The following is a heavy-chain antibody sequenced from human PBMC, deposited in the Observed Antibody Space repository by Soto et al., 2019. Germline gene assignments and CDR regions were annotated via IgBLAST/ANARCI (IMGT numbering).Heavy chain of an antibody. V-gene: IGHV3-11*06. D-gene: IGHD4-17*01. J-gene: IGHJ4*02. CDR1: GFTFSDYY. Sequence: GGSLRLSCAASGFTFSDYYMSWIRQAPGKGLEWVSYISSSSSYTNYADSVKGRFTISRDNAKNSLYLQMNSLRAEDTAVYYCARDCLNGDYVFDYWGQGTLVTVSS. CDR3: ARDCLNGDYVFDY. CDR2: ISSSSSYT.